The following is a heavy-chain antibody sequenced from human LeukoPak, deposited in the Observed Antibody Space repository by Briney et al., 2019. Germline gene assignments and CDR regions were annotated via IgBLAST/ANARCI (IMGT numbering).Heavy chain of an antibody. CDR2: IYYSGST. CDR1: GGSISSSSYY. J-gene: IGHJ6*03. CDR3: ARDQQYTGAVYYYYYMDV. D-gene: IGHD6-13*01. Sequence: SETLSLTCTVSGGSISSSSYYWGWIRQPPGKGLEWIGSIYYSGSTSYNPSLKSRVTISVDTSKNQFSLKLSSVTAADTAVYYCARDQQYTGAVYYYYYMDVWGKGTTVTVSS. V-gene: IGHV4-39*07.